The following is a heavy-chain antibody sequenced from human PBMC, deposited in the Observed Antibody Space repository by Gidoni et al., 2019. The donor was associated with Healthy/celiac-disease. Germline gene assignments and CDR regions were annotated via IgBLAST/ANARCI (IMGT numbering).Heavy chain of an antibody. V-gene: IGHV1-2*02. D-gene: IGHD5-18*01. J-gene: IGHJ6*02. CDR2: INPNSGGT. CDR1: GYTFTGYY. Sequence: QVQLVQSGAEVKKPGASVKVSCKASGYTFTGYYMHWVRQAPGQGLEWMGWINPNSGGTNYAQKFQGRVTMTRDTSISTAYMELSRLRSDDTAVYYCARAKGRVDTAMVSPPWDYYYGMDVWGQGTTVTVSS. CDR3: ARAKGRVDTAMVSPPWDYYYGMDV.